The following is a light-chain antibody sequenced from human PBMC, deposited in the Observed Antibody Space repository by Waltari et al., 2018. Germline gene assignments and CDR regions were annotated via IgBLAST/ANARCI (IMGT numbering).Light chain of an antibody. V-gene: IGKV3-20*01. Sequence: IVLTQSPGTLSLSPGERATLSCRASQSVSRSLAWYQQKPGQAPKLLIYGASTRATGIPDRFTGSGSGTDFSLTISSLEPEDFAIYFCQHYVRLPATFGQGTKLEFK. CDR3: QHYVRLPAT. CDR1: QSVSRS. CDR2: GAS. J-gene: IGKJ1*01.